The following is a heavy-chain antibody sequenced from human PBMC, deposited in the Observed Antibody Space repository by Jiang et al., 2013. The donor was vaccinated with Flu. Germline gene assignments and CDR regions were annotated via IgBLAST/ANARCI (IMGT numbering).Heavy chain of an antibody. V-gene: IGHV4-34*01. D-gene: IGHD3-22*01. CDR1: GGSFSGYY. CDR3: RGITMIVVPDAFDI. J-gene: IGHJ3*02. CDR2: INHSGST. Sequence: LLKPSETLSLTCAVYGGSFSGYYWSWIRQPPGKGLEWIGEINHSGSTNYNPSLKSRVTISVDTSKNQFSLKLSSVTAADTAVYYCRGITMIVVPDAFDIWGQGTMVTVSS.